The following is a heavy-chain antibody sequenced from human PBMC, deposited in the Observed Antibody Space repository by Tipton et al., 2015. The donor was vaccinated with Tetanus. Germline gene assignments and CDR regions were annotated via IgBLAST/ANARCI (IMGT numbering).Heavy chain of an antibody. D-gene: IGHD4-17*01. Sequence: TLSLTCTISGDSMSGEFDYWSWIRHLPGKGLEWIGYIHYRGTTLFNPSLKRRLTMSLDTSKNQFSVRLTSVTAADTAVYYCARVLPVNRAGWGQGTLVTVSS. J-gene: IGHJ4*02. V-gene: IGHV4-30-4*01. CDR3: ARVLPVNRAG. CDR2: IHYRGTT. CDR1: GDSMSGEFDY.